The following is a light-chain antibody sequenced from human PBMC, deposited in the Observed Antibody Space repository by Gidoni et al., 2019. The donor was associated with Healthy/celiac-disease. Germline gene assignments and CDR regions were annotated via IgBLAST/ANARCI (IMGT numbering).Light chain of an antibody. V-gene: IGKV3-15*01. CDR1: QSVSSN. Sequence: ERVMTQSPATLSVSPGERATLSCRASQSVSSNLAWYQQKPGQAPRLLIYGASTRATGIPARFSCSGSWTEFPLSISSLQSEDFAVYYCQQYNNWPPPFSQGTKVEI. CDR2: GAS. CDR3: QQYNNWPPP. J-gene: IGKJ1*01.